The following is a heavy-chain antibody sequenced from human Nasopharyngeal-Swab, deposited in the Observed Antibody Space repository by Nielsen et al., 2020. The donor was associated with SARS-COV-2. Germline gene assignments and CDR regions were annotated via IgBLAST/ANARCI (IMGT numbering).Heavy chain of an antibody. CDR3: AKDLPTTTVVTHPYSPYYYYGMDV. D-gene: IGHD4-23*01. Sequence: GESLKISCAASGFTFSSYGMHWVRQAPGKGLEWVAVISYDGSNKYYADSVKGRFTISRDNSKNTLYLQMNSLRAEDTAVYYCAKDLPTTTVVTHPYSPYYYYGMDVWGQGTTVTVSS. CDR1: GFTFSSYG. J-gene: IGHJ6*02. CDR2: ISYDGSNK. V-gene: IGHV3-30*18.